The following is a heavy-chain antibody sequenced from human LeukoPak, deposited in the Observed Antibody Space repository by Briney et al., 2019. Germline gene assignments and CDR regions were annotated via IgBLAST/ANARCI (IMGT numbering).Heavy chain of an antibody. Sequence: SETLSLTCVVSGGSVSGYYWGWIRQPPGRGLKWIGYVYYSGSTNYNPSFKSRITISVDTSRNQFSLQLSSVTAADTAVYYCARIHRYCSGGACYVLDNWGQGTLVAVSS. CDR3: ARIHRYCSGGACYVLDN. J-gene: IGHJ4*02. CDR1: GGSVSGYY. D-gene: IGHD2-15*01. CDR2: VYYSGST. V-gene: IGHV4-59*02.